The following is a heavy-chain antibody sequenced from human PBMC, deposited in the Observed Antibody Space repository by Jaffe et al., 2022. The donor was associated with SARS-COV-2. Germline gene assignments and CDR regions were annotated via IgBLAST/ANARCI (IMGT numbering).Heavy chain of an antibody. CDR1: GFTFSSYG. CDR2: ISYDGSNK. V-gene: IGHV3-30*18. D-gene: IGHD3-16*02. Sequence: QVQLVESGGGVVQPGRSLRLSCAASGFTFSSYGMHWVRQAPGKGLEWVAVISYDGSNKYYADSVKGRFTISRDNSKNTLYLQMNSLRAEDTAVYYCAKKKVRGLGELSSPLDYWGQGTLVTVSS. CDR3: AKKKVRGLGELSSPLDY. J-gene: IGHJ4*02.